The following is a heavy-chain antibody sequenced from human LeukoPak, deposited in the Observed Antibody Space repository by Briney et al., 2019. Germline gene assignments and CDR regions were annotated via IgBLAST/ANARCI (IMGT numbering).Heavy chain of an antibody. CDR1: GYTFTGYY. V-gene: IGHV1-2*02. D-gene: IGHD3-10*01. J-gene: IGHJ5*02. Sequence: ASVKVSCKASGYTFTGYYMHWVRQAPGQGLEWMGWINPNSGGTNYAQKFQGRVTMTRDTSISTAYMELSRLRSDDTAVYYCARDLKAVYYSSGSYYIGDNWFDPWGQGTLVTVSS. CDR2: INPNSGGT. CDR3: ARDLKAVYYSSGSYYIGDNWFDP.